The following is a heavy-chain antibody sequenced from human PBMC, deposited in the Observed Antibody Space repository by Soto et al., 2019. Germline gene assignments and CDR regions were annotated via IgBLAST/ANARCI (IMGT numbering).Heavy chain of an antibody. V-gene: IGHV5-51*01. CDR3: ARPICRDIAATCAFDI. J-gene: IGHJ3*02. D-gene: IGHD2-15*01. Sequence: PGESLKISCKGSGYSFTSYWIGWVRQMPGKGPEWMGIIYPGDSDTRYSPSFQGQVTISADKSISTAYLQWSSLRASDTAMYYCARPICRDIAATCAFDIWGQGTMVTVSS. CDR1: GYSFTSYW. CDR2: IYPGDSDT.